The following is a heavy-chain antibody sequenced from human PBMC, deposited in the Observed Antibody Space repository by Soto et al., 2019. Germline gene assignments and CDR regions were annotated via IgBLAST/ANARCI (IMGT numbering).Heavy chain of an antibody. CDR1: GSTFTSSA. Sequence: GASVKVSCKASGSTFTSSAMQWVRQARGQRLEWIGWIVVGSGNTNYAQKFQERVTITRDMSTSTAYMELSSLRSEDTAVNYCAAAHPVYGDYDFDYWGQGTLVTVSS. D-gene: IGHD4-17*01. CDR2: IVVGSGNT. J-gene: IGHJ4*02. V-gene: IGHV1-58*02. CDR3: AAAHPVYGDYDFDY.